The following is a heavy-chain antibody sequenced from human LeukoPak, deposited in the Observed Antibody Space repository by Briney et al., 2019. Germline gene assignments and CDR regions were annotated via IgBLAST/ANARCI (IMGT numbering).Heavy chain of an antibody. J-gene: IGHJ4*02. CDR2: IYSGGST. CDR3: AREQPGYFDY. D-gene: IGHD1-26*01. CDR1: GFTVSSNY. Sequence: GGALRLSCAASGFTVSSNYMSWVGQAPGKWLEWVSVIYSGGSTYYADSVKGRFTISRDNSKNTLYLQMNSLRAEDTAVYYCAREQPGYFDYWGQGTLVTVSS. V-gene: IGHV3-66*02.